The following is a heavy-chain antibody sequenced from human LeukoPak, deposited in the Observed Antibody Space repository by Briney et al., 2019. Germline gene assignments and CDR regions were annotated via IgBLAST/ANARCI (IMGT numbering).Heavy chain of an antibody. V-gene: IGHV3-23*01. D-gene: IGHD4-11*01. J-gene: IGHJ5*02. Sequence: GGSLRLSCAASGFTFSSYAMSWDRQAPGKGLECVSAISGSGGSTYYADSVKGRFTISRDNSKNTLYLQMNSLRAEDTAVYYCAKGGHRINYRFDPWGQGTLVTVSS. CDR1: GFTFSSYA. CDR3: AKGGHRINYRFDP. CDR2: ISGSGGST.